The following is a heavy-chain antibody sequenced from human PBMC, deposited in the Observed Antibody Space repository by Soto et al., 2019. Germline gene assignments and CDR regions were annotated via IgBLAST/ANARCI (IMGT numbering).Heavy chain of an antibody. CDR3: ARVWIAAAGNVNYYYGMDV. D-gene: IGHD6-13*01. CDR2: ISAYNGNT. V-gene: IGHV1-18*01. CDR1: GYTFTSYG. Sequence: ASVKVSCKASGYTFTSYGISWVRQTPGQGLEWMGWISAYNGNTNYAQKLQGRVTMTTDTSTSTAYMELRSLRSDDTAVYYCARVWIAAAGNVNYYYGMDVWGQGTTVTVSS. J-gene: IGHJ6*02.